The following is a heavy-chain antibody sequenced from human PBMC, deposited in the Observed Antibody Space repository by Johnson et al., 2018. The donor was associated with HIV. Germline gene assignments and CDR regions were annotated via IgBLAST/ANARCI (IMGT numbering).Heavy chain of an antibody. CDR2: ISYDGSNK. V-gene: IGHV3-30-3*01. J-gene: IGHJ3*02. D-gene: IGHD3-16*02. CDR3: TTAIVIDAFDI. Sequence: QVQLVESGGGVVQPGGSLRLSCAASGFTFSSYAMHWVRQAPGKGLEWVAVISYDGSNKYYADSVKGRFTISRDNSKNTLYLQMNSLTTEDTAVYYCTTAIVIDAFDIWGQGTLVTVSS. CDR1: GFTFSSYA.